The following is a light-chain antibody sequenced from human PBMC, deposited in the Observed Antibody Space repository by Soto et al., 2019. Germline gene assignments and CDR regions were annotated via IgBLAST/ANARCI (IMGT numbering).Light chain of an antibody. Sequence: EIVWTESPGTLSLSPGERATLPCRASQSVSNNYLAWYQQKPGQAPRLLIYGASNRATGIPDRFSGSGSGTDFTLTISRLEPEDFAVYYCQQYGSSGTLGQGTKVDIK. CDR3: QQYGSSGT. CDR2: GAS. CDR1: QSVSNNY. J-gene: IGKJ1*01. V-gene: IGKV3-20*01.